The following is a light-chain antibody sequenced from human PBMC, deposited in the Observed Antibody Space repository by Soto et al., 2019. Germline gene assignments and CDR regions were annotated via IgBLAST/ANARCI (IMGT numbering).Light chain of an antibody. Sequence: QSALTQPASVSGSPGQPTTISCTGTSSDVGHPYNYVSWYQQYPGKAPKLLIFKVNNRPSGISGRFSGSKSGNTASLTISGLQAEDEGDYYCMSFVESTSTHWVLGGGTKLTVL. CDR1: SSDVGHPYNY. CDR3: MSFVESTSTHWV. J-gene: IGLJ3*02. CDR2: KVN. V-gene: IGLV2-14*01.